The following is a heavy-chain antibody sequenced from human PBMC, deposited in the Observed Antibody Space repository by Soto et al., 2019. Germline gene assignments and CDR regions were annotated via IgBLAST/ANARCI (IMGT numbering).Heavy chain of an antibody. CDR2: MNPNSGKT. CDR3: ARGITTGGAY. CDR1: SCA. J-gene: IGHJ4*01. Sequence: SCARRWPRQATGQGLEWMGWMNPNSGKTGYAQKFQGRVTMTRNTSISTAYMELSSLRSEDTAVYYCARGITTGGAYRGHGTLVTVSS. D-gene: IGHD3-10*01. V-gene: IGHV1-8*01.